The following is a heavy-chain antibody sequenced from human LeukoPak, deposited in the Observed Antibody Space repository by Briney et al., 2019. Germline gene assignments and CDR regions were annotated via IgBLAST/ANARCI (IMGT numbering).Heavy chain of an antibody. V-gene: IGHV3-21*01. Sequence: PGGSLRLSCAASGFTFSSYNMNWVRQAPGKGLEWVSCITTSGTYIYYADSVKGRFTISRDNAKNSLYLQMNSLRAEDTAVYYCARDGPEGSGSYLNYWGQGTLVTASS. CDR3: ARDGPEGSGSYLNY. CDR1: GFTFSSYN. J-gene: IGHJ4*02. CDR2: ITTSGTYI. D-gene: IGHD1-26*01.